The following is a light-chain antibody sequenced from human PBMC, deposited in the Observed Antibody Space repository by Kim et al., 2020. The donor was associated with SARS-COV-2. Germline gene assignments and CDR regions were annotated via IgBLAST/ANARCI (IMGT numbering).Light chain of an antibody. CDR3: QQYNDWRT. V-gene: IGKV3-15*01. Sequence: LSVSPGERATLSCRASQNIRDNLAWYQQKPGQAPRLLIYDAYTRATDIPARFSGSGSGTEFTLTISSLQSEDCALYYCQQYNDWRTFGQGTKLEI. CDR1: QNIRDN. CDR2: DAY. J-gene: IGKJ2*01.